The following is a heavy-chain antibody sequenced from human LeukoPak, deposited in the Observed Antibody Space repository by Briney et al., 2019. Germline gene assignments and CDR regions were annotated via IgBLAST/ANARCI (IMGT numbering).Heavy chain of an antibody. J-gene: IGHJ4*02. CDR1: GFTFSSYS. Sequence: GGSLRLSCAASGFTFSSYSMNWVRQAPGKGLEWVSSISSSSSYIYYADSVKGRFTISRDNAKNSLYLQMNSLRAEDTAVYYCARDTGALVTHFDSWGQGTLVTVSS. CDR2: ISSSSSYI. V-gene: IGHV3-21*04. D-gene: IGHD5-18*01. CDR3: ARDTGALVTHFDS.